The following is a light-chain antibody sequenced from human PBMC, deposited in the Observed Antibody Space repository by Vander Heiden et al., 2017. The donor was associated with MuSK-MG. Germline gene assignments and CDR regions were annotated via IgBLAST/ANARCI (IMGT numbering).Light chain of an antibody. CDR3: AAWDDSLNTYV. CDR2: SGN. J-gene: IGLJ1*01. V-gene: IGLV1-44*01. Sequence: QSALPQPPPASGSPGQTVRPSCSGSKSNSGSNTVNWYQHLTGSAPRLLIYSGNQRPSGVPDRFSNSRSGTSASLAISGLQSEDEADYYCAAWDDSLNTYVFGSGTKVTVL. CDR1: KSNSGSNT.